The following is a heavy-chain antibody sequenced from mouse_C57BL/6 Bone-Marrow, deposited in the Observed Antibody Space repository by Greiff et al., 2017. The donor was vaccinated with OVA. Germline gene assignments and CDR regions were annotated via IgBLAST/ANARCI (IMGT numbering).Heavy chain of an antibody. J-gene: IGHJ2*01. V-gene: IGHV1-64*01. Sequence: QVQLQQPGAELVKPGASVTLSCQASGYTFTSYWMHWVKQRPGQGLEWIGMIHPNSGSTNYNEKFKSKATLTVDKSSSTAYMQLSSLTSEDSAVYYCARSCYYGSRGGFDYWGQGTTLTVSS. CDR1: GYTFTSYW. D-gene: IGHD1-1*01. CDR3: ARSCYYGSRGGFDY. CDR2: IHPNSGST.